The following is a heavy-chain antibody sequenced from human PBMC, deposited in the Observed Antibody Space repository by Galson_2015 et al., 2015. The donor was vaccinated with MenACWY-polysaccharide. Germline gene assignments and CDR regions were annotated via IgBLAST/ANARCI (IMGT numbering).Heavy chain of an antibody. J-gene: IGHJ3*02. CDR2: INTNTGNP. Sequence: SVKVSCKAAGYAFTNSAINWVRQAPGQGLEWMGWINTNTGNPTYAQGFTGRFVFSLDTSVSTTYLQVSSLKAEDTAVYYCARAGITMTNSRDAFDIWGQGTVVTVSS. V-gene: IGHV7-4-1*02. CDR3: ARAGITMTNSRDAFDI. CDR1: GYAFTNSA. D-gene: IGHD3-22*01.